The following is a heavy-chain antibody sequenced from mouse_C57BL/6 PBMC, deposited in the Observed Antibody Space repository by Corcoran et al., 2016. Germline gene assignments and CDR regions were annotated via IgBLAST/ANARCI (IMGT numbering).Heavy chain of an antibody. CDR2: INTYSGVP. CDR3: ARGGPQFEPVDY. J-gene: IGHJ2*01. Sequence: QIQLVQSGPELKKPGETVKISCKASGYTFTTYGMSWVKQAPGKGLKWMGWINTYSGVPTYADDFKGRFAFSLETSASTAYLQINNLKNEDTATYFCARGGPQFEPVDYWGQGTTLTVSS. CDR1: GYTFTTYG. V-gene: IGHV9-3*01.